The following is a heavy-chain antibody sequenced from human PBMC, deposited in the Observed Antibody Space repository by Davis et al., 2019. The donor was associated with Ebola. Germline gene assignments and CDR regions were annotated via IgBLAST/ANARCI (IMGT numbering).Heavy chain of an antibody. CDR1: GFTFSSYW. J-gene: IGHJ6*02. V-gene: IGHV3-7*01. D-gene: IGHD2-8*01. Sequence: PGGSLRLSCAASGFTFSSYWMSWVRQAPGKGLEWVANIKDDGSEKYYVDSVKGRFTISRDNAKNSLYLQMNSLRAEDTAVYYCARQGNCTNGVCYNHYYYGMDVWGQGTTVTVSS. CDR2: IKDDGSEK. CDR3: ARQGNCTNGVCYNHYYYGMDV.